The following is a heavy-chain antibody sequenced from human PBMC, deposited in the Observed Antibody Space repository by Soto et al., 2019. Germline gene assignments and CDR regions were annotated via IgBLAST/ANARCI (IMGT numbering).Heavy chain of an antibody. J-gene: IGHJ2*01. CDR3: ARVLCFVLSDRYYWHFDL. Sequence: SETLSLTCTVSGGSISSTTYYWGWMRQPPGKGLEWIASFFIGGNTYYNPSLKSRVTLSVDTSKNHFSLNLSSVTAADTAVYYCARVLCFVLSDRYYWHFDLWARGTLVTVSS. CDR2: FFIGGNT. D-gene: IGHD3-16*02. CDR1: GGSISSTTYY. V-gene: IGHV4-39*02.